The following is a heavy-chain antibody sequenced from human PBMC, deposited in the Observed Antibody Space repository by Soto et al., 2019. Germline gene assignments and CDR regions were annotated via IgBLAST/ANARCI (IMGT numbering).Heavy chain of an antibody. J-gene: IGHJ6*02. D-gene: IGHD3-22*01. V-gene: IGHV1-69*12. CDR2: IIPIFGTA. CDR3: ARGPYSGRTMMVVATRGVDYYYYGMDV. Sequence: QVQLVQSGAEVKKPGSSVKVSCKASGGTFSSYAISWVRHSPGQGLEWLGWIIPIFGTANYAQKFQGRVTITADESTSTAYMELSSLRSEDTAVYYCARGPYSGRTMMVVATRGVDYYYYGMDVWGQGTTVTVSS. CDR1: GGTFSSYA.